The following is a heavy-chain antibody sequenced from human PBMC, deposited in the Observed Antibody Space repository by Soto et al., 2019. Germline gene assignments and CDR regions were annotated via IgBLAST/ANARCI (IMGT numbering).Heavy chain of an antibody. Sequence: GGSLRLSCEGSGFTLIDHYIDWVRQAPGKGLEWLGRSRDKGQGYNTAYAASVKGRFTTSRDESKNSVYLQMNSLRADDTAVYYCARESFSASPNFFDYWGQGTLVTVSS. D-gene: IGHD3-3*02. J-gene: IGHJ4*02. CDR2: SRDKGQGYNT. V-gene: IGHV3-72*01. CDR1: GFTLIDHY. CDR3: ARESFSASPNFFDY.